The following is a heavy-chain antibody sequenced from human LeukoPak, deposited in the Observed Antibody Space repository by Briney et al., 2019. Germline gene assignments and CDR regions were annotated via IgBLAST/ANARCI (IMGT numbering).Heavy chain of an antibody. CDR3: ARVVVVAATRPGGYYYYYGMDV. J-gene: IGHJ6*02. V-gene: IGHV1-2*02. Sequence: ASVKVSCKASRYTFTGYYMHWVRPAPGQGLEWMGWINPNSGGTNYAQKFQGRVTMTRDTSISTAYMELSRLRSDDTAVYYCARVVVVAATRPGGYYYYYGMDVWGQGTTVTVSS. D-gene: IGHD2-15*01. CDR1: RYTFTGYY. CDR2: INPNSGGT.